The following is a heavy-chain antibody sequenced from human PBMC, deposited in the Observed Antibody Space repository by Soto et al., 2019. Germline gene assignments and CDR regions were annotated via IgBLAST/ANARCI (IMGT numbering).Heavy chain of an antibody. V-gene: IGHV3-30*18. CDR3: AKDRNIAAAGAVDY. J-gene: IGHJ4*02. CDR1: GFTFSSYG. CDR2: ISYDGSNK. Sequence: PGGSLRLSCAASGFTFSSYGMHWVRQAPGKGLEWVAVISYDGSNKYYADSVKGRFTISRDNSKNTLYLQMNSLRAEDTAVYYCAKDRNIAAAGAVDYWGQGTLVTVSS. D-gene: IGHD6-13*01.